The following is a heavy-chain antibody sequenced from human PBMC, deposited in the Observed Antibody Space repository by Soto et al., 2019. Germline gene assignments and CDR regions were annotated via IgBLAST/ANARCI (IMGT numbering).Heavy chain of an antibody. J-gene: IGHJ6*03. Sequence: PGGSLRLSCAASGFTFSSHSMNWVRQAPGKGLEWISYISSSSSTIYYADSVKGRFTISRDNAKNSLYLQMNSLRAEDTAVYYCGRDRGFLEWLPSSMDGWGKGTTVTVSS. CDR3: GRDRGFLEWLPSSMDG. D-gene: IGHD3-3*01. CDR2: ISSSSSTI. CDR1: GFTFSSHS. V-gene: IGHV3-48*01.